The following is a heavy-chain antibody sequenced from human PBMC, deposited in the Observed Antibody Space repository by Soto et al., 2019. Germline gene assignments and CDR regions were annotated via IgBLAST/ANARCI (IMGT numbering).Heavy chain of an antibody. D-gene: IGHD6-19*01. V-gene: IGHV3-11*01. CDR1: GVTFSALY. CDR3: ARDREAVTGDYFDS. J-gene: IGHJ4*02. Sequence: GGSRRLSCAASGVTFSALYMSWIRQAPGKGLEWISCIGSGGDKKIYAESVRGRFTISRDNAKNSLYLQMNSLRAEDTAVYYCARDREAVTGDYFDSWGQGP. CDR2: IGSGGDKK.